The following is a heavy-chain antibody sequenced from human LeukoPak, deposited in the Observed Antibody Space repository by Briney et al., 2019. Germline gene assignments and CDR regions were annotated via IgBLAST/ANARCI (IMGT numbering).Heavy chain of an antibody. D-gene: IGHD3-10*01. V-gene: IGHV4-59*01. CDR3: AREGLLWFGDTTPGAFDI. CDR1: GGSISSYY. J-gene: IGHJ3*02. Sequence: PSETLSLTCTVSGGSISSYYWSWIRQPPGKGLEWIGYIYYSGSTNYNPSLKSRVTISVDTSMNQFSLKLSSVTAADTAVYYCAREGLLWFGDTTPGAFDIWGQGTMVTVSS. CDR2: IYYSGST.